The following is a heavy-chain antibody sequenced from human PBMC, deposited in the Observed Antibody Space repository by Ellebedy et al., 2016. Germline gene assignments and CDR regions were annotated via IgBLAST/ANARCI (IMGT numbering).Heavy chain of an antibody. D-gene: IGHD3-10*01. CDR3: ASYYYGSGSYYKRGYYFDY. Sequence: GESLKISXAASGFTFSSYWMSWVRQAPGKGLEWVANIKQDGSEKYYVDSVKGRFTISRDNAKNSLYLQMNSLRAEDTAVYYCASYYYGSGSYYKRGYYFDYWGQGTLVTVSS. CDR2: IKQDGSEK. CDR1: GFTFSSYW. J-gene: IGHJ4*02. V-gene: IGHV3-7*01.